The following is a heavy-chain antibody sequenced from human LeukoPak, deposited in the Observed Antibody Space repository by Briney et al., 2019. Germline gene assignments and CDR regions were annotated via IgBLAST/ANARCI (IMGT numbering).Heavy chain of an antibody. CDR1: GFTFDDYG. CDR3: ARGPTRYYYDSSGYYYSEYFQH. J-gene: IGHJ1*01. V-gene: IGHV3-20*04. D-gene: IGHD3-22*01. Sequence: GGSLRLSCAASGFTFDDYGMSWVRQAPGKGLEWVSGINWNGGSTGYADSVKGRFTISRDNAKNSLHLQMNILRAEDAAFYSCARGPTRYYYDSSGYYYSEYFQHWGQGTLVTVSS. CDR2: INWNGGST.